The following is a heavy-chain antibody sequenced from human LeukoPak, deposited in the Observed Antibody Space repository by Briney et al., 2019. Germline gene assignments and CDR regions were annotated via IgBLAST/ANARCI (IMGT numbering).Heavy chain of an antibody. D-gene: IGHD3-22*01. J-gene: IGHJ6*03. CDR2: SYYSGST. V-gene: IGHV4-30-4*07. CDR1: GGSISSGGYS. CDR3: ARDGYYYDSSGYYYYYMDV. Sequence: SQTLSLTCAVSGGSISSGGYSWSWIRQPPGKGLEWIGYSYYSGSTNYNPSLKSRVTISVDTSKNQFSLKLSSVTAADTAVYYCARDGYYYDSSGYYYYYMDVWGKGTTVTISS.